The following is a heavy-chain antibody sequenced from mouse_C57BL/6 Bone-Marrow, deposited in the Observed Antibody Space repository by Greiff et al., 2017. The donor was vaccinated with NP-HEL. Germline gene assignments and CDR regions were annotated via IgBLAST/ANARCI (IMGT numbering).Heavy chain of an antibody. CDR3: ARQLTGTAWFAY. J-gene: IGHJ3*01. V-gene: IGHV1-81*01. D-gene: IGHD4-1*01. CDR2: IYPRSGNT. Sequence: QVQLQQPGAELARPGASVKLSCKASGYTFTSYGISWVKQRTGQGLEWIGEIYPRSGNTYYNEKFKGKATLTADKSSSIAYMELRSLTSEDSAVYFCARQLTGTAWFAYWGQGTLVTVSA. CDR1: GYTFTSYG.